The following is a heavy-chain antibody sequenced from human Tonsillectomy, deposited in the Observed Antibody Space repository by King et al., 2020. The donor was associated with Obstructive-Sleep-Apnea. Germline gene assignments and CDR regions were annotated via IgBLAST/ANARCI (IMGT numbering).Heavy chain of an antibody. CDR1: GLTFSSNG. D-gene: IGHD3-10*01. CDR2: IRYDGTDK. Sequence: VQLVESGGGVVQPGGSLRLSCAASGLTFSSNGMHWVRQAPGKGLEWVAFIRYDGTDKYYADSVKGRFTISRDNSKNTLYVQMDSLRAEDSAVYYCAYGPSYYGMDVWGQGTTVTVSS. J-gene: IGHJ6*02. CDR3: AYGPSYYGMDV. V-gene: IGHV3-30*02.